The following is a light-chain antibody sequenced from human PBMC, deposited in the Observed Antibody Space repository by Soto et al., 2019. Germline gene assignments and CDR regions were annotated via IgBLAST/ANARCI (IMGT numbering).Light chain of an antibody. CDR1: QSVSSIY. J-gene: IGKJ1*01. Sequence: EIVLTQSPGTLSLCPGERATLSCRASQSVSSIYLAWYQQKPGQAPRLLIYGASSRATGIPDRFSGSGSGTDFTLTISRLEPEDFAVYYCQQSGSSPWTFGQGTKVEIK. CDR3: QQSGSSPWT. CDR2: GAS. V-gene: IGKV3-20*01.